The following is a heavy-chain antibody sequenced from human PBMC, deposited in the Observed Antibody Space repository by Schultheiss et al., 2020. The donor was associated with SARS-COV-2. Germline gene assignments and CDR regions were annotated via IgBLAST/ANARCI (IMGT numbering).Heavy chain of an antibody. Sequence: GGSLRLSCAASGFTFSSYGMHWVRQAPGKGLEWVAVIWYDGSNKYYADSVKGRFTISRDNSKNTLYLQMSSLRAEDTAVYYCVKDYRDGYNRPHSYFDYWGQGTLVTVSS. CDR2: IWYDGSNK. CDR1: GFTFSSYG. CDR3: VKDYRDGYNRPHSYFDY. V-gene: IGHV3-30*02. D-gene: IGHD5-24*01. J-gene: IGHJ4*02.